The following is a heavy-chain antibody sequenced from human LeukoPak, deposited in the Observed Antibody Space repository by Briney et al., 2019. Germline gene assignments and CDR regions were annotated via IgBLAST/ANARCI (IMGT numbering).Heavy chain of an antibody. Sequence: GGSLRLSCAASGFTFSSYDMHWVRQSTGKGLEWVSGIGSAGDTYYPGSVKGRFTISRENAKNSLYLQMNSLRAGDTAVYYCARVNTGSLAPLDYWGQGTLVTVSS. CDR1: GFTFSSYD. CDR3: ARVNTGSLAPLDY. J-gene: IGHJ4*02. D-gene: IGHD1-26*01. CDR2: IGSAGDT. V-gene: IGHV3-13*01.